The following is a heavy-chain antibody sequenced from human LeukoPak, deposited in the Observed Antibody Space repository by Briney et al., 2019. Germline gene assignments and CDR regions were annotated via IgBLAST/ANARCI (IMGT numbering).Heavy chain of an antibody. J-gene: IGHJ6*02. Sequence: GGSLRLSCAASGFTVSSYYMTWVRQAPGKGLEWVSVMYSGGSTYYADSVKGRVAVSRDNSQNTVFLQMNSVRVEDTAVYYCARSYSNHLFGMDVWGQGTAVTVSS. CDR2: MYSGGST. V-gene: IGHV3-66*01. D-gene: IGHD4-11*01. CDR3: ARSYSNHLFGMDV. CDR1: GFTVSSYY.